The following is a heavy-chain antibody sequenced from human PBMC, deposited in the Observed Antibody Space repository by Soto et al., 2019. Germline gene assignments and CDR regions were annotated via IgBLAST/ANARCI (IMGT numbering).Heavy chain of an antibody. CDR2: ISSSSSII. V-gene: IGHV3-48*01. J-gene: IGHJ6*03. D-gene: IGHD1-1*01. CDR3: AREIRLWNDGTRLGYYMDV. CDR1: GFTFSSYS. Sequence: GGSLRLSCAASGFTFSSYSMNWVRQAPGKGLEWVSYISSSSSIIYYADSVKGRFTNSRDNAKNSLYLQMNSLRAEDTAVYYCAREIRLWNDGTRLGYYMDVWGKGTTVTVSS.